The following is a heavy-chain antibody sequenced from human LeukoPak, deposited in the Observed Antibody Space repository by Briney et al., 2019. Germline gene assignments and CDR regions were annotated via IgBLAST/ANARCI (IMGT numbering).Heavy chain of an antibody. CDR1: GFTFNNYW. J-gene: IGHJ6*02. CDR2: IKPDGSEK. V-gene: IGHV3-7*01. Sequence: GGSLRLSCAASGFTFNNYWMNWVRQAPGKGLEWVANIKPDGSEKNSVDSVKGRFTISRDNAKKSVFLQMNSLRAEDTAVYFCARDRAFQYYDLLTGYYYYYGLDVWGQGTTVTVSS. D-gene: IGHD3-9*01. CDR3: ARDRAFQYYDLLTGYYYYYGLDV.